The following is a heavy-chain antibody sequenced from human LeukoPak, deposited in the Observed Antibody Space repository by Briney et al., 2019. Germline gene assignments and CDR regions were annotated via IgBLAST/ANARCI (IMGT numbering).Heavy chain of an antibody. V-gene: IGHV4-4*02. Sequence: PSGTLPLTCDVSGDSISSSYWWTWVRQPPGKGLEWIGEIYQSGSTNYDSSLKNRVTISLDKSKNQFSLKVSSLTAADTAVYYCARKGSSTWYTYWFDPWGQGTLVTVSS. D-gene: IGHD6-13*01. J-gene: IGHJ5*02. CDR2: IYQSGST. CDR3: ARKGSSTWYTYWFDP. CDR1: GDSISSSYW.